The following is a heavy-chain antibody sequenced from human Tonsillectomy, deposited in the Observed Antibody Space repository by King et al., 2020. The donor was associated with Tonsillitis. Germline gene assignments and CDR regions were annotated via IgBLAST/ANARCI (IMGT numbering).Heavy chain of an antibody. V-gene: IGHV3-9*01. CDR1: GFSFDEYG. CDR2: ISWNNGNI. J-gene: IGHJ5*01. CDR3: AKERYNTSWHALDS. D-gene: IGHD6-13*01. Sequence: QLVQSGGGLVQPGRSLRLSCVASGFSFDEYGMHWVRQAPGKGLEWVTGISWNNGNIGYVDSVKGRFTISRDNAKNSLYLQMNSLRTEDTALYYCAKERYNTSWHALDSWGHGTLVTVSS.